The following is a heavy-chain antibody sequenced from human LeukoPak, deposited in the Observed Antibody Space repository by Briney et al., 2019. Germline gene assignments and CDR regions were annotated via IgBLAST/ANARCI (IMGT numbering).Heavy chain of an antibody. J-gene: IGHJ4*02. V-gene: IGHV3-21*01. CDR3: ANPLAGGASY. Sequence: GGSLRLSCAASGFTFSSYSMNWVRQAPGKGLEWVSAISSSGRYIYYADSVKGRFTISRDSAKNSLYLQMDSLRAEDTAVYYCANPLAGGASYWGQGTLVTVSS. D-gene: IGHD6-19*01. CDR2: ISSSGRYI. CDR1: GFTFSSYS.